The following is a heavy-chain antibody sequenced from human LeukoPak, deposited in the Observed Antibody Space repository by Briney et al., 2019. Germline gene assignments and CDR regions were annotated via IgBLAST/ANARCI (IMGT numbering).Heavy chain of an antibody. Sequence: ASVKVSCKASGGTFSSYAISWVRQAPGQGLEWMGRIIPILGIANYAQKFQGRVTITADKSTSTAYMELSSLRSEDTAVYYCARDSPNPDNGNLDYWAREPWSPSPQ. CDR1: GGTFSSYA. V-gene: IGHV1-69*04. CDR2: IIPILGIA. J-gene: IGHJ4*02. D-gene: IGHD2-8*01. CDR3: ARDSPNPDNGNLDY.